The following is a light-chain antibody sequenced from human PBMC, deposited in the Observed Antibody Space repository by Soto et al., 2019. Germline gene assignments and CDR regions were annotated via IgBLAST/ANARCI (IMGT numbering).Light chain of an antibody. V-gene: IGLV1-44*01. J-gene: IGLJ1*01. CDR1: SSNIGSNT. CDR3: AAWDDSLNGYV. Sequence: QSVLTQPPSASGTPGQRVTISCSGSSSNIGSNTVNWYQQLPGTAPELLIYSNDQRPSGVPDRFSGSKSGTSASLAISGLQSEDEADYYCAAWDDSLNGYVFGTGTQLTVL. CDR2: SND.